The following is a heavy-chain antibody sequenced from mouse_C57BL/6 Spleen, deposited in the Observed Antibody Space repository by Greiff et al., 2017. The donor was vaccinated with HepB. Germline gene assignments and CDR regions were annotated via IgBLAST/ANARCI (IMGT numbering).Heavy chain of an antibody. CDR3: ARFHSPGRYWYFDV. D-gene: IGHD3-3*01. CDR1: GYTFTSYW. V-gene: IGHV1-64*01. CDR2: IHPNSGST. J-gene: IGHJ1*03. Sequence: QVQLQQPGAELVKPGASVKLSCKASGYTFTSYWMHWVKQRPGQGLEWIGMIHPNSGSTNYNEKFKSKATLTVDKSSSTAYMQLSSLTSEDSAVYYCARFHSPGRYWYFDVWGTGTTVTVSS.